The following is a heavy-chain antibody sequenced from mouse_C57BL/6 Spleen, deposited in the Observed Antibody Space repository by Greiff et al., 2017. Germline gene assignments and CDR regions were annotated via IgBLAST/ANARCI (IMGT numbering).Heavy chain of an antibody. J-gene: IGHJ2*01. D-gene: IGHD1-1*01. Sequence: QVQLKQSGPELVKPGASVKISCKASGYAFSSSWMNWVKQRPGKGLEWIGRIYPGDGDTNYNGKFKGKATLTADKSSSTAYMQLRSLTSEDSAVYFCARSRAFHGSSPFDYWGQGTTLTVSS. CDR3: ARSRAFHGSSPFDY. CDR1: GYAFSSSW. V-gene: IGHV1-82*01. CDR2: IYPGDGDT.